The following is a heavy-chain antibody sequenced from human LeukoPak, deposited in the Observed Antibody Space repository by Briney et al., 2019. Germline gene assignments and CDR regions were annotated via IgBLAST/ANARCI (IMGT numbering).Heavy chain of an antibody. CDR2: IYTSGST. D-gene: IGHD5-24*01. J-gene: IGHJ4*02. V-gene: IGHV4-61*02. CDR1: GGSISSGSYY. CDR3: AREGDGYKTSFDY. Sequence: SETLSLTCTVSGGSISSGSYYWSWIRQPAGKGLEWIGRIYTSGSTNYNPSLKSRVTISVDTSKNQFSLKLSSVTAADTAVYYCAREGDGYKTSFDYWGRGTLVTVSS.